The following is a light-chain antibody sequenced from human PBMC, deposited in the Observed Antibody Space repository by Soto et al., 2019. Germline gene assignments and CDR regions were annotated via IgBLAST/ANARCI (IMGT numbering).Light chain of an antibody. Sequence: QSALAQPASVSGSPGQSITISCTGTSNDVGGYNYVSWYQQHPGKAPKLMIYDVSNRPSGVSNRFSGSKSGNTASLTISGLQAEDEADYYCSTYTSSSTQYVFGTGTKVTVL. CDR3: STYTSSSTQYV. V-gene: IGLV2-14*01. J-gene: IGLJ1*01. CDR2: DVS. CDR1: SNDVGGYNY.